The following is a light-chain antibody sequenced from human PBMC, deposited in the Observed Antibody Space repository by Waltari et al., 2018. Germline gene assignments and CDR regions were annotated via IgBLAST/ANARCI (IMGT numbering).Light chain of an antibody. Sequence: QSVLTQPPSASGTPGQRVTTSCSGSGSKIASNYVYWYQHLPGMAPKLLVYKNTHRPSGVPDRFSSSKSGTSASLSISGLRSEDEADYYCGVWDDTLRFVFGGGTRLTVL. J-gene: IGLJ2*01. V-gene: IGLV1-47*01. CDR1: GSKIASNY. CDR3: GVWDDTLRFV. CDR2: KNT.